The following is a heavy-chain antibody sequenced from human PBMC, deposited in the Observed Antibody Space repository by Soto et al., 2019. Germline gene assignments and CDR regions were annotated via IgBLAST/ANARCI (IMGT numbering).Heavy chain of an antibody. CDR3: STGYSSGWITFNFGY. CDR1: GGTFSSYA. CDR2: LIPIFGTA. J-gene: IGHJ4*02. D-gene: IGHD6-19*01. V-gene: IGHV1-69*01. Sequence: QVQLVQSGAEVKKPGSSVKVSCKASGGTFSSYAISWVRQAPGQGLEWMGGLIPIFGTANYAQKFQGRVTITADESTSTAYMELSSLRSEDTAVYYCSTGYSSGWITFNFGYWGQGTLVTVSS.